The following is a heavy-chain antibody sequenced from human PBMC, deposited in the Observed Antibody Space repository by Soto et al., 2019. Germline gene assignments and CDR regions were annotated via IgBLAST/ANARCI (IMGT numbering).Heavy chain of an antibody. J-gene: IGHJ6*02. CDR2: IWYDGSNT. V-gene: IGHV3-30*02. D-gene: IGHD3-10*01. CDR3: ARTDYYGSGSYPYYYGMDV. Sequence: PGGSLRLSCAASGFTFSSYAMHWVRQAPGKGLEWVGFIWYDGSNTYYAVSVKGRFTISRDNSKNTLYLQMNSLRAEDTAVYYCARTDYYGSGSYPYYYGMDVWGQGTTVTVSS. CDR1: GFTFSSYA.